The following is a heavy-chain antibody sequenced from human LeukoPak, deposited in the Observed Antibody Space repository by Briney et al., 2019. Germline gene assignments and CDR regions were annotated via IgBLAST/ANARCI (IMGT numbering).Heavy chain of an antibody. Sequence: GGSLRLSCAASGFTFSAYWMHWVRQAPGKGLVWVGRINDVGSDSTYVDSVKGRFTISRDNAKNTLYLQMNNLRAEDTAVYYCAGVKVAGTRSFDYWGQGTLATVSS. CDR2: INDVGSDS. CDR3: AGVKVAGTRSFDY. J-gene: IGHJ4*02. CDR1: GFTFSAYW. V-gene: IGHV3-74*01. D-gene: IGHD6-19*01.